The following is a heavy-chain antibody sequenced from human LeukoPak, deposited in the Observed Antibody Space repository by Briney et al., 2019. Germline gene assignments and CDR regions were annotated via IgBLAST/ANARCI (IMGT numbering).Heavy chain of an antibody. D-gene: IGHD2/OR15-2a*01. CDR3: AREEYCNSTTCYKAFDI. CDR2: INHSGST. Sequence: SETLSLTCAVYGGSLSGYYWSWIRQPPGKGLEWIGEINHSGSTNYNPSLKSRVTISVDTSKNQFSLKLSSVTAADTAVYYCAREEYCNSTTCYKAFDIWGQGTMVTVSS. CDR1: GGSLSGYY. V-gene: IGHV4-34*01. J-gene: IGHJ3*02.